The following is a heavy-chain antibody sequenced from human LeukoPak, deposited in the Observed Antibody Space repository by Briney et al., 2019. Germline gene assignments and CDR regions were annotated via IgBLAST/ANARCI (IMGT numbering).Heavy chain of an antibody. D-gene: IGHD5-18*01. CDR2: ISWDGGST. CDR1: GFTFDDYA. CDR3: AKVGGYTNPYYYYYMDV. V-gene: IGHV3-43D*03. J-gene: IGHJ6*03. Sequence: PGGSLRLSCAASGFTFDDYAMHWVRQAPGKGLEWVSLISWDGGSTYYAGSVKGRFTTSRDNSKNSLYLQMNSLRAEDTALYYCAKVGGYTNPYYYYYMDVWGKGTTVTVSS.